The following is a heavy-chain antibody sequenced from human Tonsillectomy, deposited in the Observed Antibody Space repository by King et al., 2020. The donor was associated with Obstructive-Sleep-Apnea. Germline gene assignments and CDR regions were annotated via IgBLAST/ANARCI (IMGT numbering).Heavy chain of an antibody. V-gene: IGHV3-30*18. CDR3: AKSGGFYVDIVATTYYFDY. CDR1: GFTFSTYG. D-gene: IGHD5-12*01. J-gene: IGHJ4*02. Sequence: VQLVESGGGVVQPGRSLRLSCAASGFTFSTYGMHWVRQAPGKGLEWVAAVSDEGMNEYYADSVKGRFTISRDNSKNTLYLQMSSLRTDDTAVYYCAKSGGFYVDIVATTYYFDYWGQGTLVTVSS. CDR2: VSDEGMNE.